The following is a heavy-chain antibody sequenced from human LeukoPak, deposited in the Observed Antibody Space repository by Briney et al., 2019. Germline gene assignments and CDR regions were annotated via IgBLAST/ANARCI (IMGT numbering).Heavy chain of an antibody. CDR2: MYDREKT. CDR3: ATIKRGCTYGYFDF. D-gene: IGHD5-18*01. CDR1: GVSITSHY. V-gene: IGHV4-59*11. Sequence: SETLSLTCTVSGVSITSHYWSWIRQPPGKGLEWIGYMYDREKTKDNLSFKSRSTLSADTSKNQFSLRLSSVTAEDTAVYYCATIKRGCTYGYFDFWGQGILVTVSS. J-gene: IGHJ4*02.